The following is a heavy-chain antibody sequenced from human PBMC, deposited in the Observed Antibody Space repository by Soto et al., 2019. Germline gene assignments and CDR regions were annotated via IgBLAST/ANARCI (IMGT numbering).Heavy chain of an antibody. CDR2: IIPMLGTP. CDR3: ATLPYGINAFHI. Sequence: SVKVSCKASGGSFNTNTFNWVRQAPGLGLEWLGGIIPMLGTPDNAERFQGRVTITTDESTSTAYMELSSLTSDETAVYYCATLPYGINAFHIWGQGTMVTVSS. V-gene: IGHV1-69*05. D-gene: IGHD1-26*01. CDR1: GGSFNTNT. J-gene: IGHJ3*02.